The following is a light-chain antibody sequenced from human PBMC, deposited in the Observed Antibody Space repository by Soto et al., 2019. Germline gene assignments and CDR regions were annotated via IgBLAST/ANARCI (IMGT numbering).Light chain of an antibody. CDR1: QDIRNF. V-gene: IGKV1-33*01. J-gene: IGKJ5*01. Sequence: DIQLTQSPSSLSANVGDRVTITCQATQDIRNFLNWYQQSPGKAPKLLIYNTFNLHEGVTSRFSGDGAGEDFTLAIGSLQPEDFATYYCQQYDSLPITFGQGKRLDTK. CDR3: QQYDSLPIT. CDR2: NTF.